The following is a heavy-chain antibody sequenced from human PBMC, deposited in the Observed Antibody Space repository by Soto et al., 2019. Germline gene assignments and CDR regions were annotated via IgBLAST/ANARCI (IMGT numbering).Heavy chain of an antibody. CDR3: ARGAQDYGDYSNYYYGMDV. CDR1: GYTFTSYA. Sequence: GASVKVSCKASGYTFTSYAMHWVRQAPGQRLEWMGWINAGNGNTKYSQKFQGRVTITRDTSASTAYMELSSLRSEDTAVYYCARGAQDYGDYSNYYYGMDVWGQGTTVTVSS. CDR2: INAGNGNT. D-gene: IGHD4-17*01. V-gene: IGHV1-3*01. J-gene: IGHJ6*02.